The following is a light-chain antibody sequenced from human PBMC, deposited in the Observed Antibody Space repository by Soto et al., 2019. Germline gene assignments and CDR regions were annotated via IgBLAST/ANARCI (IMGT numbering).Light chain of an antibody. CDR3: QSYDSSLSDL. Sequence: QSVLTQPPSVSGAPGQRVTISCTGSSSNIGAGYDVHWYQQLPGTAPKLLIYGNSNRPSGVPDRFSGSKSGTSASLASTGLQAEDEADYYCQSYDSSLSDLFGGGTKLTVL. V-gene: IGLV1-40*01. J-gene: IGLJ2*01. CDR2: GNS. CDR1: SSNIGAGYD.